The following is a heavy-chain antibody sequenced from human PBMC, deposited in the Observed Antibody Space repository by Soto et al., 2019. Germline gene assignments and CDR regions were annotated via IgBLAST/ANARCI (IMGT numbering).Heavy chain of an antibody. D-gene: IGHD5-12*01. V-gene: IGHV1-69*02. J-gene: IGHJ3*02. CDR1: GGTFSSYT. CDR2: IIPILGIA. CDR3: ARVYIEDIVATTDAFDI. Sequence: QVQLVQSGAEVKKPGSSVKVSCKASGGTFSSYTISWVRQAPGQGLEWMGRIIPILGIANYAQKFQGRVTITADKSTSTAYMELSSLRPEDTAVYYCARVYIEDIVATTDAFDIWGQGTMVTVSS.